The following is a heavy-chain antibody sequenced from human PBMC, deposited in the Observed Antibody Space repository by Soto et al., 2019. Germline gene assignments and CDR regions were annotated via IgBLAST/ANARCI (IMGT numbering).Heavy chain of an antibody. D-gene: IGHD2-2*01. Sequence: GGSLRLSCAASGFTVSSNYMSWVRQAPGKGLEWVSVIYSGGSTYYADSVKGRFTISRDNSKNTLYLQMNSLRAEDTAVYYCARDLGMTSCYFYYWGQGTLVTVSS. V-gene: IGHV3-53*01. CDR3: ARDLGMTSCYFYY. CDR2: IYSGGST. CDR1: GFTVSSNY. J-gene: IGHJ4*02.